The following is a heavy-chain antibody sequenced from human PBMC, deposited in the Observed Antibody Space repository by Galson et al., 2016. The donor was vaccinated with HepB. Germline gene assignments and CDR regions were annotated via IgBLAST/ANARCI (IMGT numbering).Heavy chain of an antibody. Sequence: TLSLTCDVSGGSISSDDSSWSWIRQPPGKGLEWIGYIYHSGTTYYSPSLKSRVSISVDRSKSQFSLKLSSVTAADTAVYYCARGDFWSGDSPVVTFDIWGQGTMVTVSS. CDR2: IYHSGTT. CDR1: GGSISSDDSS. D-gene: IGHD3-3*01. V-gene: IGHV4-30-2*01. CDR3: ARGDFWSGDSPVVTFDI. J-gene: IGHJ3*02.